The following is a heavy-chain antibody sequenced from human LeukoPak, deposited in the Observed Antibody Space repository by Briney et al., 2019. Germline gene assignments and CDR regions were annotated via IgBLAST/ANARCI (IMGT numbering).Heavy chain of an antibody. V-gene: IGHV3-7*03. CDR1: GFSFGKYW. J-gene: IGHJ2*01. CDR2: IKLDGSEK. D-gene: IGHD5-24*01. Sequence: PGGSLRLSCVASGFSFGKYWMSWVRQAPGKGLEWVANIKLDGSEKNYVDSVKGRFTISRDNTKNSLYLQMNSLRAEDTAVFYCARGDNYVFDVWGRGTLVSVSS. CDR3: ARGDNYVFDV.